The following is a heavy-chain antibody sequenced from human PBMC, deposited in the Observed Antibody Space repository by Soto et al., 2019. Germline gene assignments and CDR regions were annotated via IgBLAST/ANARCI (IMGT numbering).Heavy chain of an antibody. CDR2: INAGNGNT. D-gene: IGHD1-1*01. J-gene: IGHJ4*02. CDR1: GYTFTSYA. Sequence: ASVKVSCKASGYTFTSYAMYWVRQAPGQRLEWMGWINAGNGNTKYSQKFQGRVTITRDTSANTAYMELSSLRYEDTAVYYCPRALGTANDYWGQGTLVTVSS. CDR3: PRALGTANDY. V-gene: IGHV1-3*01.